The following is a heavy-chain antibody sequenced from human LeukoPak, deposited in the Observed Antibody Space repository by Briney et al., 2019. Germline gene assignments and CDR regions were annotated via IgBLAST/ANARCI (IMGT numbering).Heavy chain of an antibody. CDR3: AKDEYCSGGSCYRATFDY. CDR1: GFTFSSYA. CDR2: ISGSGGST. J-gene: IGHJ4*02. V-gene: IGHV3-23*01. D-gene: IGHD2-15*01. Sequence: GGSLRLSCAASGFTFSSYAMSWVRQAPGKGLEWLSAISGSGGSTYYADSVKGRFTISRDNSKNTLYLQMNSLRAEDTAVYYCAKDEYCSGGSCYRATFDYWGQGTLVTVSS.